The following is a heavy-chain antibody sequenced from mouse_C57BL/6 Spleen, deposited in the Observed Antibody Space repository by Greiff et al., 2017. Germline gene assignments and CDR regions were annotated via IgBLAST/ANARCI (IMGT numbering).Heavy chain of an antibody. CDR1: GYTFTSYW. V-gene: IGHV1-55*01. Sequence: QVQLQQPGAELVKPGASVKMSCKASGYTFTSYWLTWVKQRPGQGLEWIGDIYPGSGSTNYNEKFKSKATLTVDTSSSTAYMQLSSLTSEDSAVYYCARDGTSGSSSLFDYWGQGTTLTVSS. CDR2: IYPGSGST. J-gene: IGHJ2*01. D-gene: IGHD1-1*01. CDR3: ARDGTSGSSSLFDY.